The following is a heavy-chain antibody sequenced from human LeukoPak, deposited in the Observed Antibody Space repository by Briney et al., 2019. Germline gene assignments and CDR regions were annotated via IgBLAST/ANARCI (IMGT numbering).Heavy chain of an antibody. V-gene: IGHV3-74*03. Sequence: GGSLRLSCAGSGFIFSNYWMHWVRQAPGKGLVWVARINPDGSSTAYADSVKGRFTLSRDNARKTLFLQMNSLRVDDTAVYYCARAVVPAAVPYFWGQGTLVTVS. CDR2: INPDGSST. J-gene: IGHJ4*02. CDR1: GFIFSNYW. CDR3: ARAVVPAAVPYF. D-gene: IGHD2-15*01.